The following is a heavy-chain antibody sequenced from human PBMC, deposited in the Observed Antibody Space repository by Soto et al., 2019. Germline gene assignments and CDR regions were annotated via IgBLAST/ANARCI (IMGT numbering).Heavy chain of an antibody. CDR1: GFTFSSDG. Sequence: GVSLRLSCATSGFTFSSDGMSWVRQAPGKGLDWVSGISGSGRNTYYADSVKGRFTISRDNSKNTLFLQMNSLRVEDTAVYYCAKNGLSDSPSAIDSWGQGALVTVSS. V-gene: IGHV3-23*01. D-gene: IGHD2-8*01. CDR3: AKNGLSDSPSAIDS. CDR2: ISGSGRNT. J-gene: IGHJ4*02.